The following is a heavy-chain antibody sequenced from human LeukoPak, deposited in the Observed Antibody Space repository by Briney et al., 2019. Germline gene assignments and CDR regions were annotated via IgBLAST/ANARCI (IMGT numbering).Heavy chain of an antibody. Sequence: GGSLRLSCAASGFTFGSYWMSWVRQAPGKGLEWVANIKQDGSEKYYVDSVKGRFTISRDNPKNSLYLQMNSLRAEDTAVHHCVRGSGGYDPLAFDSWGQGTLVTVSS. CDR3: VRGSGGYDPLAFDS. CDR2: IKQDGSEK. J-gene: IGHJ4*02. D-gene: IGHD5-12*01. CDR1: GFTFGSYW. V-gene: IGHV3-7*01.